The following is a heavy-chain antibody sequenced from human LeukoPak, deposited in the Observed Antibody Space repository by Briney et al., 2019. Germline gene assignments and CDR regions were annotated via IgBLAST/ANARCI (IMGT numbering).Heavy chain of an antibody. V-gene: IGHV4-34*01. J-gene: IGHJ5*02. Sequence: SETLSLTCAVYGGSFSGYYWSWIRQPPGKGLEWIGEINHSGSTNYNPSLKSRVTISVDTSKNQFSLKLSSVTAADTAVYYCARVWSWFDPWGQGTLVTVSS. CDR2: INHSGST. CDR1: GGSFSGYY. D-gene: IGHD1-1*01. CDR3: ARVWSWFDP.